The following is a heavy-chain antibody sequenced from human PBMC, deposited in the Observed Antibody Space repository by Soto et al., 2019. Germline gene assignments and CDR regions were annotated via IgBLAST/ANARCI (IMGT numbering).Heavy chain of an antibody. D-gene: IGHD6-13*01. CDR3: AKGILPAGGPHDGLDI. V-gene: IGHV3-21*01. CDR1: GFTFSSYS. CDR2: ISSSSSYI. J-gene: IGHJ3*02. Sequence: GGSLRLSCAASGFTFSSYSMNWVRQAPGKGLEWVSSISSSSSYIYYADSVKGRFTISRDNSKNTLYLQMNSLRAEDTAVYYCAKGILPAGGPHDGLDIWGQGTMVTVSS.